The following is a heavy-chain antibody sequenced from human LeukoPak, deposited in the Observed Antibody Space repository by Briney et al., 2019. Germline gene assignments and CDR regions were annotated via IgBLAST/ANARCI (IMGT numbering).Heavy chain of an antibody. CDR3: ARDRVNWNDVGGLFDY. J-gene: IGHJ4*02. V-gene: IGHV3-53*01. CDR2: IYSGGKT. D-gene: IGHD1-1*01. Sequence: GGSLRLSCAASGFTVSSNYMSWVRQAPGKGLEWVSLIYSGGKTSYADSVKGRFTISRDNSRNTLYLQMNSLSAEDTAVNYCARDRVNWNDVGGLFDYWGQGTLVTVSS. CDR1: GFTVSSNY.